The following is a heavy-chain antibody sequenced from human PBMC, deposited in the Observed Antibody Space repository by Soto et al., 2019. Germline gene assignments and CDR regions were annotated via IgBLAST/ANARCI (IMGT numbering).Heavy chain of an antibody. CDR1: GFTLSDHY. J-gene: IGHJ4*02. V-gene: IGHV3-11*06. CDR2: SSNSGSFT. CDR3: VKSGDNYNLLDY. Sequence: PXESLRLSCAASGFTLSDHYMSGIRQAPGKGLEWIGYSSNSGSFTRYADSVKGRFSISRDNAKSSLYLQISSLRGDDTATYYCVKSGDNYNLLDYWGQGTPVTVSS. D-gene: IGHD1-1*01.